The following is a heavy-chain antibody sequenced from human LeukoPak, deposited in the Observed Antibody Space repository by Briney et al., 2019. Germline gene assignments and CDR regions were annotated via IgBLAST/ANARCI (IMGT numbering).Heavy chain of an antibody. Sequence: ASVKVSCKASGYTFTGYYMHWVRQAPGQGLEWMGWINPNSGGTNYAQKFQGRVTMTRDTSISTAYMELSRLRSDDTAVYYCARLYCSGGSCYSDTVACWGQGTLVTVSS. CDR1: GYTFTGYY. V-gene: IGHV1-2*02. CDR3: ARLYCSGGSCYSDTVAC. J-gene: IGHJ4*02. D-gene: IGHD2-15*01. CDR2: INPNSGGT.